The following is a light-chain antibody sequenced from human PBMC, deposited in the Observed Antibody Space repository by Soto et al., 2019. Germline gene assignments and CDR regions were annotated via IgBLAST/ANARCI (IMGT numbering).Light chain of an antibody. V-gene: IGLV2-14*03. Sequence: LTQPASVFGSPGQSITFSCTGTSSDVGGYNFVSWYQQHPGKAPKLMIYEVSSRPSGVSNRFSGSKSGNTASLTISGLQPEDEADYYCSSYTTSATVVFGTGTKVTVL. CDR2: EVS. J-gene: IGLJ1*01. CDR1: SSDVGGYNF. CDR3: SSYTTSATVV.